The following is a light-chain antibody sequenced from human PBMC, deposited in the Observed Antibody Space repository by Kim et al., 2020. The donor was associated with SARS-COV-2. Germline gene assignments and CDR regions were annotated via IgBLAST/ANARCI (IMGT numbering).Light chain of an antibody. Sequence: DIQMTQSPSSLSASVGDRVTITCRTSQSIASFLNWFQQKPGKAPHLLLYAASTLQTGVPSRFGGSGSGTAFTLTISNLQPEDSATYYCQQSYSSPFSFGQGTKLEI. CDR3: QQSYSSPFS. V-gene: IGKV1-39*01. J-gene: IGKJ2*03. CDR2: AAS. CDR1: QSIASF.